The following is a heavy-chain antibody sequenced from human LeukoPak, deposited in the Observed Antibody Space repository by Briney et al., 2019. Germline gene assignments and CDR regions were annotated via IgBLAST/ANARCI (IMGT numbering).Heavy chain of an antibody. J-gene: IGHJ4*02. CDR1: GFLFNTNG. D-gene: IGHD5-18*01. V-gene: IGHV3-23*01. CDR3: ARASGTAMVRRSILSY. Sequence: GGSLSLSFAISGFLFNTNGMNWVRQSPGKGLEWLATIACGDESTYYADSVKGRFAISRDNPKNTLYLQMNSLRAEDTAVYYCARASGTAMVRRSILSYWGQGTLVTVSS. CDR2: IACGDEST.